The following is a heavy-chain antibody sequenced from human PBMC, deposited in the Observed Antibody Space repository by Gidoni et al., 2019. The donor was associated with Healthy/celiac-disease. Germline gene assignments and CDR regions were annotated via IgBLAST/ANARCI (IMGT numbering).Heavy chain of an antibody. CDR2: ISGSGGSP. V-gene: IGHV3-23*01. J-gene: IGHJ4*02. Sequence: EVQLLESGGGLVQPGGSLRLSCAASGFTFSSYAMSWVRQAPGKGLEWVSAISGSGGSPYYADTVKGRFTISRDNAKNTLYLQMNSLRAEDTAVYYCAKDLAPRTYDDSSGYSFDYWGQGTLVTVSS. CDR1: GFTFSSYA. CDR3: AKDLAPRTYDDSSGYSFDY. D-gene: IGHD3-22*01.